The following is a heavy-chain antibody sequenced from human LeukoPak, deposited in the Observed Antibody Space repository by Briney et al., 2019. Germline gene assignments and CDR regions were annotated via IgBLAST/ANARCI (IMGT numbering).Heavy chain of an antibody. Sequence: PSETLSLTCAVYGGSFSSYYWSWIRQPPGKGLERIGEINHSGSTNYNPSLKSRVTISVDTSKNQFSLKLSSVTAADTAVYYRARVVRWNDLPDIWGQGTMVTVSS. CDR3: ARVVRWNDLPDI. V-gene: IGHV4-34*01. J-gene: IGHJ3*02. D-gene: IGHD1-1*01. CDR1: GGSFSSYY. CDR2: INHSGST.